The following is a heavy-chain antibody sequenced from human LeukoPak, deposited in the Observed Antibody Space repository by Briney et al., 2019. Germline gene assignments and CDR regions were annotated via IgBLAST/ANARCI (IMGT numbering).Heavy chain of an antibody. CDR2: INPNSGDT. Sequence: WASVKVSCKSSGYTFTGYFVHWVRQAPGQGLEWMGWINPNSGDTNYAQRFQGRVTMTRDTSISIAYMELSRLRSDDTAVYYCARGVAGTPLTDYWGQGTLVTVSS. CDR1: GYTFTGYF. J-gene: IGHJ4*02. V-gene: IGHV1-2*02. D-gene: IGHD6-19*01. CDR3: ARGVAGTPLTDY.